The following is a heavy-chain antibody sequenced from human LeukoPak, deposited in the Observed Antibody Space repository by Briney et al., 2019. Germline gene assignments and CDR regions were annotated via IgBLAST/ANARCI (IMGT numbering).Heavy chain of an antibody. CDR1: GFTFGSYS. D-gene: IGHD4-11*01. CDR2: ISSSSSYI. V-gene: IGHV3-21*01. Sequence: PGGSLRLSCAASGFTFGSYSMNWVRQAPGKGLEWVSSISSSSSYIYYADSVKGRFTISRDNAKNSLYLQMNSLRAEDTAVYYCARVPPSFTTSRPIDYWGQGTLVTVSS. J-gene: IGHJ4*02. CDR3: ARVPPSFTTSRPIDY.